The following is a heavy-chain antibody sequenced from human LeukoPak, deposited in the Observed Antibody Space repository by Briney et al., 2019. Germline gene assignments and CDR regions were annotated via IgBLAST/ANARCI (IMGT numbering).Heavy chain of an antibody. D-gene: IGHD5-18*01. J-gene: IGHJ3*02. Sequence: SETLSLTCAVYGGSFSGYYWSWIRQPPGKGLEWIGEINHSGSTNYNPSLKSRVTISVDTSKNQFSLKLSSVTAADTAVYYCARVRRIQLRLAGGAFDIWGQGTMVTVSS. CDR1: GGSFSGYY. CDR2: INHSGST. CDR3: ARVRRIQLRLAGGAFDI. V-gene: IGHV4-34*01.